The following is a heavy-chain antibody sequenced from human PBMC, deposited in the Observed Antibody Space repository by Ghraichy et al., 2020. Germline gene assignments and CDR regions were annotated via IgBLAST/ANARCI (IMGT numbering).Heavy chain of an antibody. V-gene: IGHV3-21*01. Sequence: LSLTCAASGFTFSSYSMNWVRQAPGKGLEWVSSISSSSSYIYYADSVKGRFTISRDNAKNSLYLQMNSLRAEDTAVYYCARGWELLDIFDYWGQGTLVTVSS. CDR3: ARGWELLDIFDY. D-gene: IGHD1-26*01. CDR2: ISSSSSYI. J-gene: IGHJ4*02. CDR1: GFTFSSYS.